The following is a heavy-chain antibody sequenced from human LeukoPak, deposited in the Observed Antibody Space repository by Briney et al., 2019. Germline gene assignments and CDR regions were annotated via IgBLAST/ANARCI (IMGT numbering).Heavy chain of an antibody. Sequence: GGSLRLSCAASGFTFSRYSMNWVRQAPGKGPEWVSYISSSSRTIHYADSVKGRFTISRDNAKNSLYLQMNSLRAEDTAVYYCARVGSGWELDSWGQGTLVTVSS. D-gene: IGHD6-19*01. V-gene: IGHV3-48*04. J-gene: IGHJ4*02. CDR3: ARVGSGWELDS. CDR1: GFTFSRYS. CDR2: ISSSSRTI.